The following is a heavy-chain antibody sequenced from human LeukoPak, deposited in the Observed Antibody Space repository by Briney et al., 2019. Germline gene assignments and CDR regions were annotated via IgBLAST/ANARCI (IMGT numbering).Heavy chain of an antibody. J-gene: IGHJ4*02. CDR3: ARGNITTVTDS. CDR2: IYLRGNT. V-gene: IGHV4-4*02. Sequence: PSGTLPLTCAISGGSISSSNWWTWVRQPPGKGLEWVGEIYLRGNTNYNPSLESRVTISVDESKTQLSLRLESVTAADTAVYYCARGNITTVTDSWGPGTLVTVSS. D-gene: IGHD4-17*01. CDR1: GGSISSSNW.